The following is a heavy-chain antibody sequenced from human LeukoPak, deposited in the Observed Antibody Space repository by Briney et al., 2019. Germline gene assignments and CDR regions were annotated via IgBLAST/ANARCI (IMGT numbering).Heavy chain of an antibody. CDR3: ARPVIAAAGPRYYFDY. V-gene: IGHV3-11*01. D-gene: IGHD6-13*01. CDR1: GFTFSDYY. Sequence: GGSLRLSCAASGFTFSDYYMSWIRQAPGKGLEWVSDISSSGSTIYYADSVKGRFTISRDNAKNSLYLQMNSLRAEDTAVYYCARPVIAAAGPRYYFDYWGQGTLVTVSS. CDR2: ISSSGSTI. J-gene: IGHJ4*02.